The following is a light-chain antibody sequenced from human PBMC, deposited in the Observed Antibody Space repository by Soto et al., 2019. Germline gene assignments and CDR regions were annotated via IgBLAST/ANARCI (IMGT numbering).Light chain of an antibody. CDR1: QSLRSS. V-gene: IGKV3-20*01. CDR2: GAS. CDR3: QQYGSSPRT. J-gene: IGKJ1*01. Sequence: VMTQSPATLSVSPGERATLSCRASQSLRSSLAWYQQKPGQAPRLLIYGASSRATGISDRFTGSGSGTDFTLTITTLEPEDFAVYYCQQYGSSPRTFGLGTKVEIK.